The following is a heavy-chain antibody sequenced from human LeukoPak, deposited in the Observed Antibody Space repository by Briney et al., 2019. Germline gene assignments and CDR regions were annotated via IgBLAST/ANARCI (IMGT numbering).Heavy chain of an antibody. CDR2: IYYSGRT. D-gene: IGHD3-22*01. V-gene: IGHV4-39*01. CDR1: GDSVSRSDSY. J-gene: IGHJ1*01. Sequence: PSETLSLTXSVSGDSVSRSDSYWDWIRQPPGKGLEWIVTIYYSGRTYYSPSLKSRVTMSVDPSNNQFSLTLRPVTAADTAVYYCARRRYYDGSGYLEWGQGTLLSVSS. CDR3: ARRRYYDGSGYLE.